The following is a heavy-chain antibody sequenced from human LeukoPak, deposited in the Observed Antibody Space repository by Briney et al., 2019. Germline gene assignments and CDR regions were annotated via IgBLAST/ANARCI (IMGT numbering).Heavy chain of an antibody. CDR3: ARDLVYYDSSGADY. CDR2: ISSSSIYI. Sequence: GGSLRLSCAASGFTFSSYTLNWVRQAPGKGLEWVSSISSSSIYIYYADSVKGRFTISRDNAKKSLYLQMNSLRAEDTAVYYRARDLVYYDSSGADYWGQGTLVTVSS. J-gene: IGHJ4*02. V-gene: IGHV3-21*01. CDR1: GFTFSSYT. D-gene: IGHD3-22*01.